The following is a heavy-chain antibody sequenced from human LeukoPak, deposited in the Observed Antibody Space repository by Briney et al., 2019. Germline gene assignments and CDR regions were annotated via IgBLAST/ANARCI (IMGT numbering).Heavy chain of an antibody. CDR1: GGTFSSYA. CDR3: ARVIMSSGWKRPANYFDY. Sequence: SVKVSCKASGGTFSSYAISWVRQAPGQGLEWMGGIIPIFGTANYAQKFQGRVTITAEESPSTAYMELSSLRSEDTAVYYCARVIMSSGWKRPANYFDYWGQGTLVTVSS. V-gene: IGHV1-69*13. D-gene: IGHD6-19*01. J-gene: IGHJ4*02. CDR2: IIPIFGTA.